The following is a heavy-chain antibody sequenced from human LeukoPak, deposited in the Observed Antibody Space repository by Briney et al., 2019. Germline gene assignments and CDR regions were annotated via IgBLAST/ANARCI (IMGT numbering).Heavy chain of an antibody. Sequence: ASVKVSCKASGGTCSSYAISWVRQAPGQGLEWMGRIIPIFGTANYAQKLQGRVTITTDESTSTAYMELSSLRSEDTAVYYCARANKYSYGTLFSHASFDYWGQGTLVTVSS. CDR3: ARANKYSYGTLFSHASFDY. CDR2: IIPIFGTA. CDR1: GGTCSSYA. D-gene: IGHD5-18*01. J-gene: IGHJ4*02. V-gene: IGHV1-69*05.